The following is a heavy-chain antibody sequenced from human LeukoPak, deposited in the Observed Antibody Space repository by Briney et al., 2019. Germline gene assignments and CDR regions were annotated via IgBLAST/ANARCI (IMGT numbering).Heavy chain of an antibody. Sequence: GGSLRLSCAASGFSFSSYNMNWVRQTPGKGLEWVSAISGSGGSTYYADSVKGRFTISRDNSKNTLYLQMNGLRAEDTAVYYCAKTAGYYYDSSGYQPYFDYWGQGTLVTVSS. CDR2: ISGSGGST. J-gene: IGHJ4*02. CDR3: AKTAGYYYDSSGYQPYFDY. D-gene: IGHD3-22*01. CDR1: GFSFSSYN. V-gene: IGHV3-23*01.